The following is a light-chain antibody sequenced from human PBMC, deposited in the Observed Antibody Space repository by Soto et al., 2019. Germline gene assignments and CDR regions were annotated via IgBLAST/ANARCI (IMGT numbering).Light chain of an antibody. V-gene: IGKV1-5*03. Sequence: DIQMTQFPSTLSASIGERVTITCRASQSIGNWLAWYQQKPGNAPKLLIFRASRLDTGVPSRFSGSGSGTEFTLTISSLQPDDFATYYCQEYNDYPLTFGGGTRVEV. CDR3: QEYNDYPLT. CDR2: RAS. J-gene: IGKJ4*02. CDR1: QSIGNW.